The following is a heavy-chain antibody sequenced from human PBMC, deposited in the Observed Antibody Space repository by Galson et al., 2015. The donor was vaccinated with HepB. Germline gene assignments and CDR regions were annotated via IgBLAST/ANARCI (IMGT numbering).Heavy chain of an antibody. V-gene: IGHV3-11*01. J-gene: IGHJ4*02. CDR2: ISGGGRTT. D-gene: IGHD4-17*01. CDR3: ARIYGDHGFAY. CDR1: RFTFSDYY. Sequence: SLRLSCAASRFTFSDYYMSWIRQAPGKGLQWVSYISGGGRTTYYADSVKGRFNNSRGNAKKPLYLQMNNLRAEDTAVYYCARIYGDHGFAYWGQGALVTVAS.